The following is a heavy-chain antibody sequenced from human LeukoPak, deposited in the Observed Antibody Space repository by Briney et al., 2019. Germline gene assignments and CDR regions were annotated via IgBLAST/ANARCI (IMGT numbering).Heavy chain of an antibody. CDR2: IIPIFGTA. Sequence: SVKVSCKASGGTFSSCAISWVRQAPGQGLEWMGGIIPIFGTANYAQKFQGRVTITADKSTSTAYMELSSLRSEDTAVYYCARGGDGDYDRGWLDYWGQGTLVTVSS. J-gene: IGHJ4*02. CDR3: ARGGDGDYDRGWLDY. CDR1: GGTFSSCA. D-gene: IGHD4-17*01. V-gene: IGHV1-69*06.